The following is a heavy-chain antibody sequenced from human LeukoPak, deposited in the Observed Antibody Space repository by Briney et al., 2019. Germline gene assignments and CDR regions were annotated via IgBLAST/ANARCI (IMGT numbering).Heavy chain of an antibody. CDR1: GFSVSTNY. J-gene: IGHJ4*02. CDR2: IYSGGST. V-gene: IGHV3-53*01. CDR3: ARATLDN. Sequence: GGSLRLSCAASGFSVSTNYISWVRQAPGKGLEWVSVIYSGGSTKYADSVRARFTISRDNSKNTVYLQMNSLRAEDTAVYYCARATLDNWGQGTLVTVSS.